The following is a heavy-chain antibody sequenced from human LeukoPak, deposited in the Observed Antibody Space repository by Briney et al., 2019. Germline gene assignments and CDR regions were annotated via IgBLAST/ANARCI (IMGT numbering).Heavy chain of an antibody. J-gene: IGHJ4*02. D-gene: IGHD3-22*01. CDR3: AREDYYDSGLNDC. Sequence: ASVKVSCKASGYTFTSYDINWVRQATGQGLEWMGWMNPNSGNTGYAQKFQGRVTITRNTSISTAYMELSSLRSEDTAVYYCAREDYYDSGLNDCWGQGTLVTVSS. V-gene: IGHV1-8*03. CDR2: MNPNSGNT. CDR1: GYTFTSYD.